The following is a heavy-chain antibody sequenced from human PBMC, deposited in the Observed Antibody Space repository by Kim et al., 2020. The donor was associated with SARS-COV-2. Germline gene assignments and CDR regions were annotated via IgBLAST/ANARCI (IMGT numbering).Heavy chain of an antibody. CDR1: GGSISSYY. Sequence: SETLSLTCTVSGGSISSYYWSWIGQPPGKGLEWIGYIYYSGSTNYNPSLKSQVTISVDTSKNQFSLKLSSVTAADTAVYYCARGPASYFDYWGQGTLVTVSS. CDR3: ARGPASYFDY. V-gene: IGHV4-59*01. CDR2: IYYSGST. J-gene: IGHJ4*02.